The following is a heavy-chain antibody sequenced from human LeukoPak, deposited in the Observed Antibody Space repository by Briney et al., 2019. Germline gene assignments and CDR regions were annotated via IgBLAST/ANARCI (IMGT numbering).Heavy chain of an antibody. D-gene: IGHD6-13*01. CDR2: IIPIFGTA. Sequence: GSSVKVSCKASGGTFSSYAISWVRQAPGQGLEWMGGIIPIFGTANYAQKFQGRVTITTDESTSTAYMELSSLRSEDTAVYYCARQGPIAAPRVYYYYMDVWGKGTTVTVSS. CDR1: GGTFSSYA. J-gene: IGHJ6*03. V-gene: IGHV1-69*05. CDR3: ARQGPIAAPRVYYYYMDV.